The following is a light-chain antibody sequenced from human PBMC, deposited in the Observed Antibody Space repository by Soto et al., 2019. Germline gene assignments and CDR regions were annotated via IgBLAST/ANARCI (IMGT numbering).Light chain of an antibody. Sequence: EIVMTQSPAPLSVSPGERATLSCRASQSVSSNLAWYQQKPGQAPRPLIYGASTRATGIPSRFSGSGSGTDFTLTISCLQSEDFATYYCQHYNSYSEAFGQGTKVDIK. J-gene: IGKJ1*01. CDR3: QHYNSYSEA. CDR2: GAS. V-gene: IGKV3-15*01. CDR1: QSVSSN.